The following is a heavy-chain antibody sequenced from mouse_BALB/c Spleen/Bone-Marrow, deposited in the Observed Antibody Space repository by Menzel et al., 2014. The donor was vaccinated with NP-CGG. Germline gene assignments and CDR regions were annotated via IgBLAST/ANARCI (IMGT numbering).Heavy chain of an antibody. CDR3: ARSDYRYDPLAY. CDR2: IDTSDDYT. CDR1: GYTFTDYW. Sequence: QVQLQQSGAELVMPGASVKMSCKASGYTFTDYWIHWVKQRPGQGLEWIGAIDTSDDYTTYNQKFKGKATLTVDESSSQAYMQFSSLTSEDSAVYYCARSDYRYDPLAYWGPGTLVTVSA. D-gene: IGHD2-14*01. J-gene: IGHJ3*01. V-gene: IGHV1-69*01.